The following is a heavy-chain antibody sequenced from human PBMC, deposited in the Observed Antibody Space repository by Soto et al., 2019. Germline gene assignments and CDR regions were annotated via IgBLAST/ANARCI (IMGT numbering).Heavy chain of an antibody. CDR1: GYTFSSYA. J-gene: IGHJ5*02. Sequence: QVQLVQSGAEVKKPGASVKVSCKASGYTFSSYAIIWVRQAPGQGLEWMGWISAYTGNTNYAQTLQGRVTLTTDTSTSTAYLELRSLRSNDTAAYSCARGSHPRGAHHDWFGPWGQGTLVTVSS. CDR3: ARGSHPRGAHHDWFGP. D-gene: IGHD3-10*01. CDR2: ISAYTGNT. V-gene: IGHV1-18*01.